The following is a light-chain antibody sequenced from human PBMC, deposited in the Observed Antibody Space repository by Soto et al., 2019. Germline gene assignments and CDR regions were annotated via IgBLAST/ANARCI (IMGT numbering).Light chain of an antibody. CDR1: TNDVGTYNL. CDR2: EVS. Sequence: QSARTQPASVSGSPGQSITISCTGTTNDVGTYNLISWYQHHPGKPPKIMIYEVSRRPSGVSNRFSGSKSGNTAALTISGLQAEDEADYYCCSYAGSTTFDVVFGGGTKLTVL. V-gene: IGLV2-23*02. CDR3: CSYAGSTTFDVV. J-gene: IGLJ2*01.